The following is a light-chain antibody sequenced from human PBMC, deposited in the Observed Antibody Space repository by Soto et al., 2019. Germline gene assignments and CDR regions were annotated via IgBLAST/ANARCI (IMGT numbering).Light chain of an antibody. CDR2: EVS. V-gene: IGLV2-23*02. CDR1: SSDVGSYNL. Sequence: QSVLTQPASVSGSPGQSITISRTGTSSDVGSYNLVSWYQQHPGKAPKLMIYEVSKRPSGVSNRFSGSKSGNTASLTIFGLQAEDEADYYCCSYAGSSTHYVFGTGTKVTVL. CDR3: CSYAGSSTHYV. J-gene: IGLJ1*01.